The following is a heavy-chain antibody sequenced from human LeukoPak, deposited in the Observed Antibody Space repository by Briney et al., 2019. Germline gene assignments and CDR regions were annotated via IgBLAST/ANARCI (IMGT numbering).Heavy chain of an antibody. CDR3: ARGGMVRDPDKYNWFDP. CDR2: INHSGST. CDR1: GGSISSSSYY. Sequence: PSETLSLTCTVSGGSISSSSYYWGWIRQPPGKGLEWIGEINHSGSTNYNPSLKSRVTISVDTSKNQFSLKLSSVTAADTAVYYCARGGMVRDPDKYNWFDPWGQGTLVTVSS. D-gene: IGHD3-10*01. J-gene: IGHJ5*02. V-gene: IGHV4-39*07.